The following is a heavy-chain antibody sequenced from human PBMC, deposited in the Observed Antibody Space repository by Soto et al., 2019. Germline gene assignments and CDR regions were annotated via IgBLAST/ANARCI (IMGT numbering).Heavy chain of an antibody. Sequence: EVQLLESGGGLVQPGGSLRLSCAASGFTFSSYAMAWVSQAAGKGLEWVSAVTGGGGDTYYADSVRGRFTISRDNSKNTVYLQMNSLRAEDTALYYCAKDRLRDGSSRQGFDYWGQGTLVTVSS. J-gene: IGHJ4*02. CDR2: VTGGGGDT. D-gene: IGHD6-6*01. CDR1: GFTFSSYA. V-gene: IGHV3-23*01. CDR3: AKDRLRDGSSRQGFDY.